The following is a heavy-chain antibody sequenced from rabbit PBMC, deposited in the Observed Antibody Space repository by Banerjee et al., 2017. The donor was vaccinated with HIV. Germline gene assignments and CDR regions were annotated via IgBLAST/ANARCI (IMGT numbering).Heavy chain of an antibody. V-gene: IGHV1S47*01. CDR2: IYPGFGIK. J-gene: IGHJ6*01. D-gene: IGHD2-1*01. CDR1: GIDFSSYG. CDR3: ARDWRYDDYDL. Sequence: QEQLLESGGGLVKPEGSLKLSCKASGIDFSSYGIHWVRQAPGKGLEWIAYIYPGFGIKNYADSMKGRFTVSSDNAQNTVFLQMTSLTASDTATYFCARDWRYDDYDLWGPGTLVTVS.